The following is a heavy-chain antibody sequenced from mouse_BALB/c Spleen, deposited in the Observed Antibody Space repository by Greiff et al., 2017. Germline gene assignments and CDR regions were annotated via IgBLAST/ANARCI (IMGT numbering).Heavy chain of an antibody. Sequence: QVQLKESGAELARPGASVKMSCKASGYTFTSYTMHWVKQRPGQGLEWIGYINPSSGYTNYNQKFKDKATLTADKSSSTAYMQLSSLTSEDSAVYYCARSPHYYGSSHYAMDYWGQGTSVTVSS. D-gene: IGHD1-1*01. CDR2: INPSSGYT. J-gene: IGHJ4*01. CDR3: ARSPHYYGSSHYAMDY. CDR1: GYTFTSYT. V-gene: IGHV1-4*01.